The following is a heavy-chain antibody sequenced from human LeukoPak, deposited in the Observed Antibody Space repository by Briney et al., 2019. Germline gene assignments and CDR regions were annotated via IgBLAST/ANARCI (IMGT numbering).Heavy chain of an antibody. J-gene: IGHJ4*02. CDR1: GFTVSNNY. CDR2: IYSGGNT. V-gene: IGHV3-53*05. Sequence: GGSLRLSCAASGFTVSNNYMNWVRQAPGKGLEWVSVIYSGGNTYYADSVKGRLTISRDNSKNTLYLQMNSLRAEDTAVYYCARQGSGGWYGDYWGQGALVTVSS. D-gene: IGHD6-19*01. CDR3: ARQGSGGWYGDY.